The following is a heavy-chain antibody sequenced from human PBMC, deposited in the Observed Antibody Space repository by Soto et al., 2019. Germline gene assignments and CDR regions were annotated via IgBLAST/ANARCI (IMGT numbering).Heavy chain of an antibody. Sequence: PSETLSRTCSVSGGSLSFNYWSWIRQVPGKGLEWIGYIFYSGNTNYNPSLKSRVTISVDTSKNHFSLNLSSLTAADTAVYYCARGRGNFDFWGQGTLVTVSS. D-gene: IGHD3-10*01. CDR2: IFYSGNT. CDR1: GGSLSFNY. CDR3: ARGRGNFDF. V-gene: IGHV4-59*01. J-gene: IGHJ4*02.